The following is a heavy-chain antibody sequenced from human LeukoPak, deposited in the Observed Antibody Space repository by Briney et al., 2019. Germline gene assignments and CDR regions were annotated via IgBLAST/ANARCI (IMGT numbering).Heavy chain of an antibody. D-gene: IGHD2-2*01. CDR1: GGSISSYY. CDR2: IYYSGST. Sequence: SETLSLTCTVSGGSISSYYWSWIRQPPGKGLEWIGYIYYSGSTNYNPSLKSPVTISVDTSKNQFSLKLSSVTAADTAVYYCARERVVPAASYYYYGMDVWGKGTTVTVSS. J-gene: IGHJ6*04. V-gene: IGHV4-59*01. CDR3: ARERVVPAASYYYYGMDV.